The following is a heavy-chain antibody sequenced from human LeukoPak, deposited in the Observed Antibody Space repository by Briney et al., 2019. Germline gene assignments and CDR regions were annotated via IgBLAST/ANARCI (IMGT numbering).Heavy chain of an antibody. CDR3: ARKIIAAADGGFDY. J-gene: IGHJ4*02. Sequence: PGGSLRLSCAASGFTVSSNYMSWVRQAPGKGLEWVSVIYSGGSTYYADSVKGRFTISRDNSKNTLYLQMNSLRAEDTAVYYCARKIIAAADGGFDYWGQGTLVTVSS. D-gene: IGHD6-13*01. CDR2: IYSGGST. V-gene: IGHV3-66*01. CDR1: GFTVSSNY.